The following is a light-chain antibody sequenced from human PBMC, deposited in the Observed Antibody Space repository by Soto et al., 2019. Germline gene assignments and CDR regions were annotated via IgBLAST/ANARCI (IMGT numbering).Light chain of an antibody. CDR3: QQYASSPLLT. CDR1: QTIGRNY. CDR2: GTS. Sequence: EIVLTQSPGTLSLSPGETATLSCRASQTIGRNYLAWYQQKPGQAPRLLIFGTSTRATGIPDRFSGSGSGTEFTLSISRLEPEDFAVYYGQQYASSPLLTFGGGTKVEIK. V-gene: IGKV3-20*01. J-gene: IGKJ4*01.